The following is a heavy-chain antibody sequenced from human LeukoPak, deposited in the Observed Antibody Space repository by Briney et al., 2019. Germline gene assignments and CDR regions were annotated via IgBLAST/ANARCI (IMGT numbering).Heavy chain of an antibody. D-gene: IGHD4-23*01. CDR1: GGSISNSNYY. V-gene: IGHV4-39*07. Sequence: PSETLSLTCTVSGGSISNSNYYWGWIRQPPGKGLQWIGTIYYSGSTFYNPSLKSRVTISVDTSKNQFSLKLSSVTAADTAVYYCASRGGNPQEYYYYYYMDVWGKGTTVTVSS. J-gene: IGHJ6*03. CDR2: IYYSGST. CDR3: ASRGGNPQEYYYYYYMDV.